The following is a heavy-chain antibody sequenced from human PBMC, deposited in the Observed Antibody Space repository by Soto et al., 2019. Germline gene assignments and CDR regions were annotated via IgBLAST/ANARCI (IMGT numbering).Heavy chain of an antibody. V-gene: IGHV1-18*04. Sequence: ASVNVSCKASGYTFTNYGISWVRQAPGQGLEWMGWISGYNGNTKYAQKFQGRVTMTTDTPTNTAYMELRSLRSDDTPVYYCARDGEYYYDSSVNYYYHYGRDVWGQGPTVTVSS. J-gene: IGHJ6*02. D-gene: IGHD3-22*01. CDR3: ARDGEYYYDSSVNYYYHYGRDV. CDR1: GYTFTNYG. CDR2: ISGYNGNT.